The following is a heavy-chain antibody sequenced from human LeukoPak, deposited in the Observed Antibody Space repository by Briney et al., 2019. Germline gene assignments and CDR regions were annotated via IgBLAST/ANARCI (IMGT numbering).Heavy chain of an antibody. V-gene: IGHV3-21*01. CDR3: ARDSVGAKGYAFDI. CDR2: ISSSSSYI. CDR1: GFTFSSYS. Sequence: KSGGSLRLSCAASGFTFSSYSMNWVRQAPGKGLEWVSSISSSSSYIYYADSVKGRFTISRDNAKNSLYLQMNSLRAEDTAVYYCARDSVGAKGYAFDIWGQGTMVTVSS. D-gene: IGHD1-26*01. J-gene: IGHJ3*02.